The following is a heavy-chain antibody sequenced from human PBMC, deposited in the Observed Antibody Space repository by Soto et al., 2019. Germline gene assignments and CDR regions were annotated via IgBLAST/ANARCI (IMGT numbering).Heavy chain of an antibody. D-gene: IGHD6-19*01. CDR3: ARLIPGSYDAFDI. J-gene: IGHJ3*02. V-gene: IGHV1-69*06. CDR2: IIPIFGTA. CDR1: GGGFSGDA. Sequence: SVKGSFTAAGGGFSGDAISWVRQAPGQGLEWMGGIIPIFGTANYAQKFQGRVTITADKSTSTAYMELSSLRSEDTAVYYCARLIPGSYDAFDIWGKGTMVTVSS.